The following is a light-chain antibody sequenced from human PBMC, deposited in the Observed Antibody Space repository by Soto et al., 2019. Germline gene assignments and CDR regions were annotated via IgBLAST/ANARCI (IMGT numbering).Light chain of an antibody. V-gene: IGLV1-51*02. CDR2: ENN. J-gene: IGLJ2*01. CDR3: GTWDSGLSVV. Sequence: QSVLPQPHSVSAAPGQKVTISCSGSSSNIGNNYVSWYQQLPGTAPKLLIYENNKRPSGIPDRFSGSKSGTSATLGITGLQTGDEADYYCGTWDSGLSVVFGEGTKLTVL. CDR1: SSNIGNNY.